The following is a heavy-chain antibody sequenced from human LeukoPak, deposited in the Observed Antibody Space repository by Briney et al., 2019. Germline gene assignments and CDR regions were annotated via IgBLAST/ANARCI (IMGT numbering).Heavy chain of an antibody. CDR3: ARLALLWFGEQFY. CDR2: IYYSGST. Sequence: PPETLSLTCTVSGGSISSSSYYWGWTRQPPGKGLEWIGSIYYSGSTYYNPSLKSRVTISVDTSKNQFSLKLSSVTAADTAVYYCARLALLWFGEQFYWGQGTLVTVSS. D-gene: IGHD3-10*01. J-gene: IGHJ4*02. V-gene: IGHV4-39*01. CDR1: GGSISSSSYY.